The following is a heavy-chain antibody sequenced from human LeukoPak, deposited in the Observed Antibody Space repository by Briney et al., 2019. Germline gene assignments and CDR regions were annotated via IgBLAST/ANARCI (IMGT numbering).Heavy chain of an antibody. CDR1: GFTFSSYA. V-gene: IGHV3-30*04. Sequence: GSLRLSCAASGFTFSSYAMHWVRQAPGKGLEWVAVISYDGSNKYYADSVKGRFTISRDNSKNTLYLQMNSLRAEDTAVYYCAKDYRSAMYYYGSGSYDYWGQGTLVTVSS. CDR2: ISYDGSNK. J-gene: IGHJ4*02. D-gene: IGHD3-10*01. CDR3: AKDYRSAMYYYGSGSYDY.